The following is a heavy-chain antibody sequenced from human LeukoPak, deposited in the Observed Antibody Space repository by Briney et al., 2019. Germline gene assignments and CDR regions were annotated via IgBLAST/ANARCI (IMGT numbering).Heavy chain of an antibody. Sequence: SETLSLTCTVSGGSISSYYWSWIRQPAGKGLEWIGRIYTSGSTNYNPSLKSRVTISVDTSKNQFSLKLSSVTAADTAVYYCARGPGGDTAMVRKYYFDYWGQGTLVTVSS. D-gene: IGHD5-18*01. CDR3: ARGPGGDTAMVRKYYFDY. J-gene: IGHJ4*02. CDR1: GGSISSYY. CDR2: IYTSGST. V-gene: IGHV4-4*07.